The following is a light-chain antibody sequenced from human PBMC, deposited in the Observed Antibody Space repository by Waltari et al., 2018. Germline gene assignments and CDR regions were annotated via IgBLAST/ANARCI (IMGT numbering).Light chain of an antibody. V-gene: IGKV4-1*01. Sequence: DIVMTQSPDSLAVSLGERATINCKSSQSVLFSTNNKNYLAWYQQKTGQPPKLLFYWASTRESGVPDRFSGSGSGTDFTLTISSLQAEDVAVYYCQQYRSTLWTCGQGTRVEIK. CDR1: QSVLFSTNNKNY. J-gene: IGKJ1*01. CDR3: QQYRSTLWT. CDR2: WAS.